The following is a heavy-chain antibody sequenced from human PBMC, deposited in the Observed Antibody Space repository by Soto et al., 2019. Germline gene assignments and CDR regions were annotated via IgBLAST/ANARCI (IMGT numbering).Heavy chain of an antibody. CDR1: GFTFGDYA. J-gene: IGHJ4*02. D-gene: IGHD3-22*01. CDR2: IRSKVYGGTT. V-gene: IGHV3-49*03. CDR3: TTDPVTMIVVVPSSG. Sequence: PGGSLRLSCIASGFTFGDYAMSWFRQAPGKGLEWVGFIRSKVYGGTTEYAASVKGRFTISRDDSISIAYLQMNSLKTEDTAVYYCTTDPVTMIVVVPSSGWGQGTLVTVSS.